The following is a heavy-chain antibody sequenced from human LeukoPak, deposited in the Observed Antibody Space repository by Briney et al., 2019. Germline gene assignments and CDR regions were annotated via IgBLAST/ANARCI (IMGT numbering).Heavy chain of an antibody. D-gene: IGHD1-26*01. Sequence: PGGSLRLSCAASGFTFSSYEMNWVRQAPGKGLEWVSYISSSGSTIYYADSVKGRFTISRDNAKNSLYLQMNSLRAEDTAVYYCARSSKELLFFDAFDIWGQGTMVTVSS. J-gene: IGHJ3*02. CDR2: ISSSGSTI. CDR1: GFTFSSYE. CDR3: ARSSKELLFFDAFDI. V-gene: IGHV3-48*03.